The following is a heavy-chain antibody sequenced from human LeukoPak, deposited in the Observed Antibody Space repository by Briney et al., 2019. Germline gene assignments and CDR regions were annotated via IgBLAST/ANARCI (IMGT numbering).Heavy chain of an antibody. CDR1: GYTFTSYY. CDR2: INPSGGST. CDR3: ARDQVEDSYGYKEDAFDI. Sequence: GASVKVSCRASGYTFTSYYMHWVRQAPGQGLEWMGIINPSGGSTSYAQKFQGRVTMTRDTSTSTVYMELSCLRSEDTAVYCCARDQVEDSYGYKEDAFDIWGQGTMVTVSS. V-gene: IGHV1-46*01. D-gene: IGHD5-18*01. J-gene: IGHJ3*02.